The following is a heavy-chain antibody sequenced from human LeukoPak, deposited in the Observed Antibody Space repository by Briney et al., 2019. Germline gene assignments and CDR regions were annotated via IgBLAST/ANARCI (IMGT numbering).Heavy chain of an antibody. CDR3: ARLSAARPHYYYYYYMDV. CDR1: GGSISSYY. CDR2: IYYSGST. V-gene: IGHV4-59*12. D-gene: IGHD6-6*01. J-gene: IGHJ6*03. Sequence: SETLSLTCTVSGGSISSYYWSWIRQPPGKGLEWIGYIYYSGSTNYNPSLKSRVTISVDTSKNQFSLKLSSVTAADTAVYYCARLSAARPHYYYYYYMDVLGKGTTVTVSS.